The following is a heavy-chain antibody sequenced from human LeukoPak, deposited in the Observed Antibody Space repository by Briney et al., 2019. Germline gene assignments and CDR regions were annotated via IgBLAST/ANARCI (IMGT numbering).Heavy chain of an antibody. CDR3: AARPPIFGVVTEFDY. J-gene: IGHJ4*02. D-gene: IGHD3-3*01. Sequence: SVKVSCKASGGTFSSYAISWVRQAPGQGLEWMGGIIPIFGTANYAQKFQSRVTITADESTSTAYMELSSLRSEHTAVYYCAARPPIFGVVTEFDYWGQGTLVTVSS. V-gene: IGHV1-69*01. CDR2: IIPIFGTA. CDR1: GGTFSSYA.